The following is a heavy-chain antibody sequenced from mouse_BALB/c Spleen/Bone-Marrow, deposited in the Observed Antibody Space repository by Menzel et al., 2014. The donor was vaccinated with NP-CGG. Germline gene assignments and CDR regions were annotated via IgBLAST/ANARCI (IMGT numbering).Heavy chain of an antibody. V-gene: IGHV5-17*02. J-gene: IGHJ4*01. CDR3: ARARSTMITTGAMDY. Sequence: DVKLQESGGGLVQPGGSRKLSCAASGFTFSRSGMHWVRQAPEKGLEWVAYISSGSSTIYYADTMKGRFTISRDNPKNTLFLRMTSLRSEDTAMYYCARARSTMITTGAMDYWGQGTSVTVSS. CDR1: GFTFSRSG. D-gene: IGHD2-4*01. CDR2: ISSGSSTI.